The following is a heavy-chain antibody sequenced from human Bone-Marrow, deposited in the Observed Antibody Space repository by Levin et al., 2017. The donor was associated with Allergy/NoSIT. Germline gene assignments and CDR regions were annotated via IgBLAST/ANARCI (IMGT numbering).Heavy chain of an antibody. J-gene: IGHJ5*02. Sequence: SETLSLTCAVSGGSISSGGYSWSWIRQPPGTGLEWIGYIYHSGSTYYNPSLKSRVTISVDRSKNQFSLKLSSVTAADTAVYYCARSSPSSWRAQLFDPWGQGTLVTVSS. V-gene: IGHV4-30-2*01. CDR1: GGSISSGGYS. D-gene: IGHD6-13*01. CDR3: ARSSPSSWRAQLFDP. CDR2: IYHSGST.